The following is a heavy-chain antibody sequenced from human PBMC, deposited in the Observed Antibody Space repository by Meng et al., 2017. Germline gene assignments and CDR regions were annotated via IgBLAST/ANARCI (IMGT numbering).Heavy chain of an antibody. J-gene: IGHJ6*02. CDR2: IRSKAYGGTT. CDR3: TRDHLILLWFGELSNYYYGMDV. Sequence: GRSLRLSCTASGFTFGDYAMSWVRQAPGKGRGWVGFIRSKAYGGTTEYAEAVKGRFTISREDSKSIAYLQMNSLKTEDTAVYYCTRDHLILLWFGELSNYYYGMDVWGQGTTVTVSS. CDR1: GFTFGDYA. D-gene: IGHD3-10*01. V-gene: IGHV3-49*04.